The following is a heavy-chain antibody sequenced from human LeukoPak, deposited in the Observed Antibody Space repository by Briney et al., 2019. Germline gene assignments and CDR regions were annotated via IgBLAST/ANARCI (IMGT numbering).Heavy chain of an antibody. Sequence: GGSLRLSCAASGFTFDDYGMSWVRHAPGKGREWGSGINWNGGSTGYAASLKGRFTISRDNAKNSLYLQMNSLRAEDTALYYCARFVRVGAVADAFDYWGQGTLVTVSS. CDR1: GFTFDDYG. J-gene: IGHJ4*02. CDR2: INWNGGST. V-gene: IGHV3-20*04. D-gene: IGHD6-19*01. CDR3: ARFVRVGAVADAFDY.